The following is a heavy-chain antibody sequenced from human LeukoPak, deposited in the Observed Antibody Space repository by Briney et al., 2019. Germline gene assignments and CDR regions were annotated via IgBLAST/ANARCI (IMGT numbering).Heavy chain of an antibody. CDR3: ASRWWYFDL. V-gene: IGHV3-74*01. CDR2: LSPDGSSS. CDR1: GFTFSTYW. J-gene: IGHJ2*01. Sequence: GGSLTLSCAASGFTFSTYWMHWVRQAPGKGLVWVSRLSPDGSSSIYADSVKGRFTVSRDNAKNTLYLQMNSLRAEDTALYYCASRWWYFDLWGRGTLVTVSS. D-gene: IGHD6-13*01.